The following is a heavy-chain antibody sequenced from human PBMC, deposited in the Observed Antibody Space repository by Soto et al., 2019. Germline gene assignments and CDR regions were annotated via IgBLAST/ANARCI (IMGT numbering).Heavy chain of an antibody. J-gene: IGHJ5*02. CDR2: VSPDNGKT. Sequence: GASGQGSCTAPGYALTRYTMDWVRHAPGQRLEWMGWVSPDNGKTTSSQKFQDRVIITRDTSASTAYMDLSSLRSEDTAVHYCARGIATGQLDPWGQGTLVTVS. D-gene: IGHD2-15*01. CDR3: ARGIATGQLDP. V-gene: IGHV1-3*01. CDR1: GYALTRYT.